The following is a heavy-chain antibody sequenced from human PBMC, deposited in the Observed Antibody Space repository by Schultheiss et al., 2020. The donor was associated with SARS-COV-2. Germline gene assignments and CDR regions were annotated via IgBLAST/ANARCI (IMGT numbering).Heavy chain of an antibody. CDR2: IWSDGSNK. D-gene: IGHD6-6*01. Sequence: GESLKISCAASGFIFSRYGMHWVRQAPGKGLEWVAVIWSDGSNKNFADSVKGRFTISRDNSKNTLYLQMNSLRAEDTAVYYCARGIAARGYYYYGMDVWGQGTTVTVSS. CDR3: ARGIAARGYYYYGMDV. CDR1: GFIFSRYG. V-gene: IGHV3-33*01. J-gene: IGHJ6*02.